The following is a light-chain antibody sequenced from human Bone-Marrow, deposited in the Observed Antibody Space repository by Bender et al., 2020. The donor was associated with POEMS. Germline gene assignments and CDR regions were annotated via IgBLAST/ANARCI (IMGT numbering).Light chain of an antibody. V-gene: IGLV1-44*01. CDR3: AAWDAGLSGGV. Sequence: QSVLTQPPSASGTPGQRVTISCSGSNSNIGTNAVNWYQPFPGTVPKPLIYSDNQRPSGVPDRFYAFQSGTSASLAISGLQSEDEADYYCAAWDAGLSGGVFGGGTKLTVL. J-gene: IGLJ3*02. CDR2: SDN. CDR1: NSNIGTNA.